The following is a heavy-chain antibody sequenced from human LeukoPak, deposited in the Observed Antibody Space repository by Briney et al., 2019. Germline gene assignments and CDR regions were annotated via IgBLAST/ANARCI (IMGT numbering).Heavy chain of an antibody. CDR3: AKSTGTTMFIDY. CDR2: IYYSGNT. J-gene: IGHJ4*02. CDR1: GGSISPYY. V-gene: IGHV4-59*01. Sequence: SETLSLTCTVSGGSISPYYWSWIRQPPGKGLEWLGYIYYSGNTDYNPSLKSRVAISVDTSKNQFSLKLSSVTAADTAVYYCAKSTGTTMFIDYWGQGTLVTVSS. D-gene: IGHD3-10*02.